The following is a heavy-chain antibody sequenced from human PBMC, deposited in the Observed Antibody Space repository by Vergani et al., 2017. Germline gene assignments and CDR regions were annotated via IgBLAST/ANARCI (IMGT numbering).Heavy chain of an antibody. CDR1: GYTFTGYY. Sequence: QVQLVQSGAEVKKPGASVKVSCKASGYTFTGYYMHWVRQAPGQGLEWMGWINPNSGGTNYAQKFQGRVTMTRDTSISTAYMELSRLRSDDTAVYYCARDPLSSCYNLGHYYGMDVWGQGTTVTVSS. V-gene: IGHV1-2*02. CDR2: INPNSGGT. D-gene: IGHD3-22*01. CDR3: ARDPLSSCYNLGHYYGMDV. J-gene: IGHJ6*02.